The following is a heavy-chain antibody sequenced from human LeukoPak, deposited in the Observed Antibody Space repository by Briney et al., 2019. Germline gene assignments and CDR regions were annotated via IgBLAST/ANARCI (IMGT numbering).Heavy chain of an antibody. D-gene: IGHD3-3*01. CDR1: GFIVNSNY. CDR2: IYSGGST. J-gene: IGHJ4*02. V-gene: IGHV3-66*02. Sequence: QTGGSLRLSCAASGFIVNSNYMSWVRQAPGKGLEWVSVIYSGGSTYYADSVKGRFTISRDISKSTLYLQMNSLRPEDTAVYYCARDLWDATGFWGQGTLVTVSS. CDR3: ARDLWDATGF.